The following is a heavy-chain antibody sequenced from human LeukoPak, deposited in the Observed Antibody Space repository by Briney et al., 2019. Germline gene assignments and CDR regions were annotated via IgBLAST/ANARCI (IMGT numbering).Heavy chain of an antibody. V-gene: IGHV4-39*07. CDR2: MHYSGST. CDR3: CGSGWFAGPFGY. Sequence: SETLSLTCQVSGGSISSSNYFWGWIRQSPETGLEWIGSMHYSGSTYYNPSLNSRVTISVDTSKNQFSLKLTSVTAADTAVYYCCGSGWFAGPFGYWGQGALVTVSS. J-gene: IGHJ4*02. D-gene: IGHD6-19*01. CDR1: GGSISSSNYF.